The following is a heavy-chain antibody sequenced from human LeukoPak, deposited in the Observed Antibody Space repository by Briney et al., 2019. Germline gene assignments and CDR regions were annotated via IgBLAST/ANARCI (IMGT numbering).Heavy chain of an antibody. Sequence: SVKVSCKASGGTFSCYAISWVRQAPGQGLEWMGGINPILHTANYAQKFHGRVTITADESTSSAYMELSSLRSEDTAVYYCARGPRALGYCSGGSCYRDAFDIWGQGTMVTVSS. V-gene: IGHV1-69*13. J-gene: IGHJ3*02. D-gene: IGHD2-15*01. CDR2: INPILHTA. CDR1: GGTFSCYA. CDR3: ARGPRALGYCSGGSCYRDAFDI.